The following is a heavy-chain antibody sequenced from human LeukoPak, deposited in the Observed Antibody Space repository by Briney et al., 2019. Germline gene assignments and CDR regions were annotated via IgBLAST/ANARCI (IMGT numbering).Heavy chain of an antibody. D-gene: IGHD2-2*01. V-gene: IGHV1-18*01. Sequence: ASVKVSCKASGYTFTSYGISWVRQAPGQGLEWMGWISAYNGNTNYAQKLQGRVTMTTDTSTSTAYMELRSLRSDDTAVYYCARAVTVVPAVSWDYWGQGTLVTVSS. CDR3: ARAVTVVPAVSWDY. CDR1: GYTFTSYG. CDR2: ISAYNGNT. J-gene: IGHJ4*02.